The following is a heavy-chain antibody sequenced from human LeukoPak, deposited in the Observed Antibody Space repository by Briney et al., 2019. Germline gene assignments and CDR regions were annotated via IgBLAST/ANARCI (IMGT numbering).Heavy chain of an antibody. J-gene: IGHJ3*02. Sequence: SETLSLTCTVSGGSISSSSYYWGWIRQPPGKGLEWIGSIYYSGSTYYNPSLKSRVTISVDTSKNQFSLKLSSVTAADTAVYYCARVRPNLGYSSSWYAFDIWGQGTMVTVSS. CDR2: IYYSGST. D-gene: IGHD6-13*01. CDR1: GGSISSSSYY. V-gene: IGHV4-39*01. CDR3: ARVRPNLGYSSSWYAFDI.